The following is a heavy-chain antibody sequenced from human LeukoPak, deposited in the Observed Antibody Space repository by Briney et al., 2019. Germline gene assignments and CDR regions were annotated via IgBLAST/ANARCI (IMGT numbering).Heavy chain of an antibody. D-gene: IGHD5-24*01. J-gene: IGHJ4*02. CDR2: INHSGST. CDR1: GGSFSGYY. Sequence: SETLPLTCAVYGGSFSGYYWSWIRQPPGKGLEWIGEINHSGSTNYNPSLKSRVTISVDTSKNQFSLKLSSVTAADTAVYYCARGRRWLHRTSGFDYWGQGTLVTVSS. CDR3: ARGRRWLHRTSGFDY. V-gene: IGHV4-34*01.